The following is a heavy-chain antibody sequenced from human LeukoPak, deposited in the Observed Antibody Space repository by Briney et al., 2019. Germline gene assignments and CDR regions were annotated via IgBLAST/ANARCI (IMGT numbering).Heavy chain of an antibody. Sequence: SETLSLTCTVSGGSISSYYWSWIRQAPGKGLEWIGYIYYSGSSNYNPSFKSRVTMSVDTSKKQFSLRLSSVTAADTAVYYCARTEYYFDHWGQGSLVTVSS. CDR3: ARTEYYFDH. V-gene: IGHV4-59*01. J-gene: IGHJ4*02. D-gene: IGHD3-10*01. CDR1: GGSISSYY. CDR2: IYYSGSS.